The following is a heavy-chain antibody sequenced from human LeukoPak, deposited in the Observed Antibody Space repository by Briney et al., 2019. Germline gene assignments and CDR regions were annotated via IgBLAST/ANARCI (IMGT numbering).Heavy chain of an antibody. J-gene: IGHJ4*02. Sequence: ASVKVSCKASGYTFTGYYMHWVRQAPGQGLEWMGWINPNSGGTNYAQKFQGRVTMTRNTSISTAYMELSSLRSEDTAVYYCARVAPAVGAIPDYWGQGTLVTVSS. CDR2: INPNSGGT. D-gene: IGHD1-26*01. V-gene: IGHV1-2*02. CDR3: ARVAPAVGAIPDY. CDR1: GYTFTGYY.